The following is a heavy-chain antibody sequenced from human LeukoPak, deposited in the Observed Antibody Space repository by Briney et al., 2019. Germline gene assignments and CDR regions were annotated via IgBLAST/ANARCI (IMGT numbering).Heavy chain of an antibody. J-gene: IGHJ4*02. CDR1: GGSISGNSYF. Sequence: PSETLSLTCTVSGGSISGNSYFWGWIRQPPGKGLEWIVSMYYSGSTYYNPSLKSRDTLSVDTSKNQFSLKLSSVTSTDTAVYYCATIVGSTKVDDWGQGTLVTVSS. CDR3: ATIVGSTKVDD. V-gene: IGHV4-39*01. CDR2: MYYSGST. D-gene: IGHD1-26*01.